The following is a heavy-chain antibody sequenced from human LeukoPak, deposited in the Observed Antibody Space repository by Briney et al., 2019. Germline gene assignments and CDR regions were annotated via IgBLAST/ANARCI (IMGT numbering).Heavy chain of an antibody. CDR2: INPKSGDA. V-gene: IGHV1-2*02. CDR3: ARGEYSNGYPYRLDS. CDR1: GSTFSDYH. D-gene: IGHD3-16*01. Sequence: GASVKVSCKASGSTFSDYHINWVRQASGQGPEWMGWINPKSGDASYNQAFQGGVTMTRDTSISTAYMELNRLRSDDTAMYYCARGEYSNGYPYRLDSWGQGTLVTVSS. J-gene: IGHJ4*02.